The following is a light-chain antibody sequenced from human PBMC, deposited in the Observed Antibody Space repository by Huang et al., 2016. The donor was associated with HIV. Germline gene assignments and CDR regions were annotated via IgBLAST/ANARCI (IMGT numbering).Light chain of an antibody. V-gene: IGKV2-28*01. J-gene: IGKJ1*01. CDR2: LGS. Sequence: DIVMTQSPLSLPVTPGEPASIACRSNQSLLHSNGYNFLDWYLQKQGQSPQLLIYLGSNRASGVPDRFSGSGSGTDFTLKISRVEAEDVGVYYCMQSLQIPWTFGQGTTVEI. CDR1: QSLLHSNGYNF. CDR3: MQSLQIPWT.